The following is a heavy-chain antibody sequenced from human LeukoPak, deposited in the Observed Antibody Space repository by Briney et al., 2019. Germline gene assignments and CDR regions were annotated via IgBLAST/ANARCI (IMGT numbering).Heavy chain of an antibody. Sequence: PGGSLRLSCAASGFTFSSYAMSWVRQAPGKGLEWVSAISGSGGSTYYADSVKGRFTISRDNSKNTLYLQMNSLRAEDTAVYYCARTTDYDYVWGSYRYTGYFDYWGQGTLVTVSS. V-gene: IGHV3-23*01. CDR2: ISGSGGST. CDR3: ARTTDYDYVWGSYRYTGYFDY. CDR1: GFTFSSYA. D-gene: IGHD3-16*02. J-gene: IGHJ4*02.